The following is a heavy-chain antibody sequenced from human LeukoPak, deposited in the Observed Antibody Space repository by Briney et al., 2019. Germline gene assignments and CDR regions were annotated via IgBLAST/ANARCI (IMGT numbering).Heavy chain of an antibody. CDR3: ARRRHANNGVDV. Sequence: PSQTLSLTCAISGDSVSTTTSIWNWIRQSPSRGLEWLGRTYYRSKWNYDYADSVKSRITISPDTSENQFSLQLQFVTPEDSAVYYCARRRHANNGVDVWGQGITVTVSS. J-gene: IGHJ6*02. V-gene: IGHV6-1*01. CDR1: GDSVSTTTSI. CDR2: TYYRSKWNY.